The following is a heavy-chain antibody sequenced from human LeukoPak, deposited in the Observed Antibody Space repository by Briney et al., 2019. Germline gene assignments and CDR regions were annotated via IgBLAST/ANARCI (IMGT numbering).Heavy chain of an antibody. Sequence: QPGGSLRLSCGASGFIFDTHDMHWVRQAPGKGLEWVAFIRSDGYHTYYADSVKGRFTITRDNSKNTLYLQMNSLRLEDMALYYCAKPSGSGVDYWGRGTRVTVSS. CDR3: AKPSGSGVDY. D-gene: IGHD1-26*01. CDR2: IRSDGYHT. J-gene: IGHJ4*02. V-gene: IGHV3-30*02. CDR1: GFIFDTHD.